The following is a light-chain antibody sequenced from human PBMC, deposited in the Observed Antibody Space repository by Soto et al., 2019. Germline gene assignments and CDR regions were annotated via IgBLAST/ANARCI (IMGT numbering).Light chain of an antibody. Sequence: EIVMTQSPATLSVSPGERATLSCRASQSVSNNLAWYQKKPGQAPRLLIYGASTRATGIPARFSGSGSGTEFTLTISSLQSEDVAVYYCQQYNNWWTFGQGTSVEIK. J-gene: IGKJ1*01. CDR1: QSVSNN. V-gene: IGKV3-15*01. CDR3: QQYNNWWT. CDR2: GAS.